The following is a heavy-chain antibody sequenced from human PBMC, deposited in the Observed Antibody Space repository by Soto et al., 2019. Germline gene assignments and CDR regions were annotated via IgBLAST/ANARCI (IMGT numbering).Heavy chain of an antibody. Sequence: QITLKESGPTLVKPTQTLTLTCTFSGFSLSTSGVGVAWIRQPPGKALEWLALIYWDDDKRYRPSLETRLTITKDPSKNLVVLTMTNMDSVDTATYYCAYLPCSGGSCYWFSYSGMDVWGQGTTVTVSS. CDR1: GFSLSTSGVG. CDR2: IYWDDDK. D-gene: IGHD2-15*01. J-gene: IGHJ6*02. CDR3: AYLPCSGGSCYWFSYSGMDV. V-gene: IGHV2-5*02.